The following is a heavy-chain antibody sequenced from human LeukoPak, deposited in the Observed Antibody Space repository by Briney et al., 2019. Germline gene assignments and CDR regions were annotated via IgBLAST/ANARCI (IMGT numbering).Heavy chain of an antibody. J-gene: IGHJ4*02. Sequence: GGSLRLSCAASGFTVSSSHMSWVRQAPGRGLEWVSIIYSGGNTYYADSVKGRFTISRDNSENIVYLQMNNLRVEDTAVYYCAGRPTGYSSGYIHWGQGTLVTVSS. V-gene: IGHV3-53*01. CDR3: AGRPTGYSSGYIH. CDR1: GFTVSSSH. CDR2: IYSGGNT. D-gene: IGHD5-18*01.